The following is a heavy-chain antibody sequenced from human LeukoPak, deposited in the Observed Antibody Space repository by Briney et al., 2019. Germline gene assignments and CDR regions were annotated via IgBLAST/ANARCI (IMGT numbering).Heavy chain of an antibody. Sequence: GGSLRLSCAASGFTFSSYGMPWVRQAPGKGLEWVAVIWYDGSNKYYADSVKGRFTISRDNSKNTLHLQMNSLRAEDTAVYYCARALGYSGYDADYWGQGTLVTVSS. CDR2: IWYDGSNK. CDR3: ARALGYSGYDADY. CDR1: GFTFSSYG. D-gene: IGHD5-12*01. J-gene: IGHJ4*02. V-gene: IGHV3-33*01.